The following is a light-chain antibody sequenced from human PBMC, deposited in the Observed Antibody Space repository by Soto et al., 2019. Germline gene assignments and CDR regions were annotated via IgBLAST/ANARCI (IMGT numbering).Light chain of an antibody. CDR1: QSVSNN. CDR3: QQYNNWPPIT. V-gene: IGKV3-15*01. Sequence: EIMMTQSPATLSVSPGERATLSCRASQSVSNNLAWYQQKPGQAPRLLIYYASTRATGIPARFSGSGSGTEFTLTISSLQSEDFARYYWQQYNNWPPITFGQGTRLEIK. J-gene: IGKJ5*01. CDR2: YAS.